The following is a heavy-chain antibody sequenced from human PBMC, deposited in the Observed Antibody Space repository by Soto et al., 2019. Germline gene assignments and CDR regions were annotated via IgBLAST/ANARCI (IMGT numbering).Heavy chain of an antibody. CDR3: AKATATGGGAFDI. V-gene: IGHV3-23*01. D-gene: IGHD2-8*02. CDR1: GFICSRYD. Sequence: EVQMLESGGGLVQPGGSLRLSCAASGFICSRYDMSWVRLAPGKGLEWVSTILVSDSTHYEDSVRGRFTISRDRSKNTVYLQMNSLTAGDTAVYYCAKATATGGGAFDICGQGTMVTVSS. CDR2: ILVSDST. J-gene: IGHJ3*02.